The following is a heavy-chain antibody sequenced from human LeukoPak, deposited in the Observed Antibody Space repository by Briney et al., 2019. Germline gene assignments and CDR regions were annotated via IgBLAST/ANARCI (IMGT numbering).Heavy chain of an antibody. D-gene: IGHD6-13*01. V-gene: IGHV4-4*07. CDR2: IYTSGST. J-gene: IGHJ6*02. Sequence: SETLSLTCTVSGGSISSYYWSWIRQPAGKGLEWIGRIYTSGSTNYNPSLKSRVTMSVDTSKNQFSLKLSPVTAADTAVYYCARGPTWAAAGATYGMDVWGQGTTVTVSS. CDR1: GGSISSYY. CDR3: ARGPTWAAAGATYGMDV.